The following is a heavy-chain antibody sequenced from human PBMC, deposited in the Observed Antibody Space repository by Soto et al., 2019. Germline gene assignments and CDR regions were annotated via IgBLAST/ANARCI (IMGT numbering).Heavy chain of an antibody. CDR3: GRSGSPYYDFWSGYYVGWFDP. J-gene: IGHJ5*02. Sequence: SETLSLTCTVSGGSISSYYWSWIRQPPGKGLEWIGYIYYSGSTNYNPSLKSRVTISVDTSKNQFSLKLSSVTAADTAVYYCGRSGSPYYDFWSGYYVGWFDPWGQGTLVTVSS. D-gene: IGHD3-3*01. CDR1: GGSISSYY. CDR2: IYYSGST. V-gene: IGHV4-59*01.